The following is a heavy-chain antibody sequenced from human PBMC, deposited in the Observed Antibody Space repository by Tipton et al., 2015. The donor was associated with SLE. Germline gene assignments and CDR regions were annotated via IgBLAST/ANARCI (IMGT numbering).Heavy chain of an antibody. CDR3: ARDTAHYGSGDGAFDI. D-gene: IGHD3-10*01. J-gene: IGHJ3*02. CDR2: MDHSGIT. Sequence: TLSLTCAVYGGSFSGYYWSWIRQPPGKGLEWIGEMDHSGITNYNPSLKSRVTISVETSKNHFSLTLSSVTAADTSVYYCARDTAHYGSGDGAFDIWGQGTMVTVSS. CDR1: GGSFSGYY. V-gene: IGHV4-34*01.